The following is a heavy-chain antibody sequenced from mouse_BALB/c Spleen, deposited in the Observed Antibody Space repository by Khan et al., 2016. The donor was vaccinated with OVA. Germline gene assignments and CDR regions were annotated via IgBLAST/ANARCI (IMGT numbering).Heavy chain of an antibody. CDR2: ISYSGGP. CDR3: ARGNYYGYDVDY. J-gene: IGHJ2*01. D-gene: IGHD1-2*01. Sequence: EVQLQESGPGLVKPSQSLSLTCTATGYSITSGYAWNWIRQFPGNKLECMGYISYSGGPSYTPSFKSRISITRDTSKNHFFLQLNSVTTEDTATYYCARGNYYGYDVDYWGQGTPLTVSS. V-gene: IGHV3-2*02. CDR1: GYSITSGYA.